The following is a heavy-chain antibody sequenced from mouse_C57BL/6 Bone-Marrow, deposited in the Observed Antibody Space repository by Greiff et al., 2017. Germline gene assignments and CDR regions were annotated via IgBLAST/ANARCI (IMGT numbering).Heavy chain of an antibody. Sequence: QVTLKESGPGILQSSPTLSLTCSFSGFSLSTSGMGVSWIRQPSGKGLEWLAHIYWDDDKRYNPSLKSRLTISKDTSRHPVFLKITSVDTADTATYYCARRWFDYYAMDYWGQGTSVTVSS. CDR3: ARRWFDYYAMDY. J-gene: IGHJ4*01. CDR1: GFSLSTSGMG. CDR2: IYWDDDK. V-gene: IGHV8-12*01. D-gene: IGHD2-2*01.